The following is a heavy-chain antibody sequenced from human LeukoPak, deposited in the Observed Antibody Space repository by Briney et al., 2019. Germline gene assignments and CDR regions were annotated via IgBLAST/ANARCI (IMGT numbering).Heavy chain of an antibody. CDR1: GGSISSSNW. V-gene: IGHV4-4*02. Sequence: SETLSLTCDVTGGSISSSNWWSWVRRPPGKGLEWIGEIYHSGSTNYNSSLKSRVTISVDKSRNQFSLKLTSVTAADTAVYYCARDGTPAVGWIDYWGQGTLVTVSS. J-gene: IGHJ4*02. D-gene: IGHD6-19*01. CDR3: ARDGTPAVGWIDY. CDR2: IYHSGST.